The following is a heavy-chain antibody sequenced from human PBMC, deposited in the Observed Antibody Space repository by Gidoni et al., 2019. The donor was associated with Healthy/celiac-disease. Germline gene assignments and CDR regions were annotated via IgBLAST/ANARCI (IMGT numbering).Heavy chain of an antibody. V-gene: IGHV3-48*02. CDR1: GFTFSSYS. J-gene: IGHJ4*01. D-gene: IGHD2-8*01. CDR3: ARFRVNARFYFDY. CDR2: ISSSSSTI. Sequence: EVQLVESGGGLVQPGGSLRLSCAASGFTFSSYSMNWVRQAPGKGLEWVSYISSSSSTIYYADSVRCRFTISRDNAKNSLYLQMNSLRDEDTSVYYCARFRVNARFYFDYWGHGTLVTVSS.